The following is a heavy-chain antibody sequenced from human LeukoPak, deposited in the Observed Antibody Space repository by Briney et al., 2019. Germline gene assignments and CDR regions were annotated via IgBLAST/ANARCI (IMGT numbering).Heavy chain of an antibody. J-gene: IGHJ2*01. CDR2: IYYSGST. D-gene: IGHD3-22*01. CDR1: GGSISSSSYY. V-gene: IGHV4-39*01. CDR3: ASLDSSGYLTTYWYFDL. Sequence: SETLSLTCTVSGGSISSSSYYWGWIRQPPGKGLEWIGSIYYSGSTYYNPSLKSRVTISVDTSKNQFSLKLSSVTAADTAVYYCASLDSSGYLTTYWYFDLWGRGTLVTVSS.